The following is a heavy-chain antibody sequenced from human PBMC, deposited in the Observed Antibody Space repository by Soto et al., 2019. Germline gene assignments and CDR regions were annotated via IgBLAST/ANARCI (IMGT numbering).Heavy chain of an antibody. CDR3: ARSPLQYGSGSFYFFYYYYYMDV. Sequence: QVQLVQSGAEVKKPGSSVKVSCKASGGTFSSYTISWVRQAPGQGLEWMGRVIPILGIPNYAQKFQARVTITADKSTSTAYMELSSLRSEVTAVYYCARSPLQYGSGSFYFFYYYYYMDVWGKGTTVTVSS. CDR2: VIPILGIP. V-gene: IGHV1-69*02. CDR1: GGTFSSYT. J-gene: IGHJ6*03. D-gene: IGHD3-10*01.